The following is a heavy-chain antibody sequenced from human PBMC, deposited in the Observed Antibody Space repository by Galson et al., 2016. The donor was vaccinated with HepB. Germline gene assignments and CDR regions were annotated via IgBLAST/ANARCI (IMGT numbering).Heavy chain of an antibody. J-gene: IGHJ4*02. CDR1: GLTVSTNY. Sequence: SLRLSCAASGLTVSTNYMNWVRQAPGKGLEWVSIIYGNGNTNYADSVKGRFTISRHNSENSLYLQMNSLGPEDTALYYCAKGDHSGTYDVGYYDFWGQGTLVTVSA. D-gene: IGHD3-22*01. V-gene: IGHV3-53*04. CDR2: IYGNGNT. CDR3: AKGDHSGTYDVGYYDF.